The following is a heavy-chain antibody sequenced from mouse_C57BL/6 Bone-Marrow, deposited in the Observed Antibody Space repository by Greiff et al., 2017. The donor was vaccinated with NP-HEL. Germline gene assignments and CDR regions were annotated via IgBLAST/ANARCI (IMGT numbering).Heavy chain of an antibody. D-gene: IGHD2-5*01. CDR1: GFTFSSYG. J-gene: IGHJ4*01. CDR3: ARRGSNYRNYAMDY. Sequence: VQLQQSGGDLVKPGGSLKLSCAASGFTFSSYGMSWVRQTPDKRLEWVATISSGGSYTYYPDSVKGRFTISRDNAKNTLYLQMSSLKSEDTAMYYCARRGSNYRNYAMDYWGQGTSVTVSS. V-gene: IGHV5-6*01. CDR2: ISSGGSYT.